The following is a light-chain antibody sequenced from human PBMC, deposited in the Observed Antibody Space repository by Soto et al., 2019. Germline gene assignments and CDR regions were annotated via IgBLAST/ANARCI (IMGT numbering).Light chain of an antibody. CDR3: QKYNSAPQT. CDR1: QGISNY. V-gene: IGKV1-27*01. J-gene: IGKJ1*01. Sequence: DIQMTQSPSSLSASVGDRVTITCRASQGISNYFAWYQQKPGNVPKLLIYAASTLQSGAPSRFSGSGSGTDFTLTISSLQPEDVATYYCQKYNSAPQTCGQGTQVEIK. CDR2: AAS.